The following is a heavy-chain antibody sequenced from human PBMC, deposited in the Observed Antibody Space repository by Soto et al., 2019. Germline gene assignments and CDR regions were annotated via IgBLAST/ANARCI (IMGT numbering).Heavy chain of an antibody. V-gene: IGHV1-69*01. CDR2: IMPLYAKP. J-gene: IGHJ6*02. CDR3: ASLNNWSSGDGRIDV. Sequence: QVQLVQSGAEVKKPGSSVKVSCKASGGTFNTYTISWVRQVPGQGLEWMGGIMPLYAKPTYAQPFLGRLTMAEDEHTSTVYMELSSLRSEDTALYYCASLNNWSSGDGRIDVWGRGTAVSVSS. CDR1: GGTFNTYT. D-gene: IGHD1-26*01.